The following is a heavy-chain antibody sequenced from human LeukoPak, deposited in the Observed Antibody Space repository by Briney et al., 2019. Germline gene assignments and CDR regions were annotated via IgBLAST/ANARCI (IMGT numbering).Heavy chain of an antibody. CDR3: ARDRGGNYYYYYYMAV. CDR2: IYSGGST. V-gene: IGHV3-NL1*01. D-gene: IGHD4-23*01. CDR1: GFAFSRYT. Sequence: PGGSLRLSCAASGFAFSRYTMHWVRQAPGKGLEWVSVIYSGGSTYYADSVKGRFTISRDNSKNTLYLQMNSLRTEDTAVYYCARDRGGNYYYYYYMAVWGKGTTVTVSS. J-gene: IGHJ6*03.